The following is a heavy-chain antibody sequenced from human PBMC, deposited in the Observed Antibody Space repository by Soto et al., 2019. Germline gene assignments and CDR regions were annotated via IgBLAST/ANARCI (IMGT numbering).Heavy chain of an antibody. CDR3: AKDTFLPLSDIVATEVVWNVY. J-gene: IGHJ4*02. Sequence: GGSLRLSCAASGFTFSSYGMHWVRQAPGKGLEWVAVISYDGSNKYYADSVKGRFTISRDNSKNTLYLQMNSLRAEDTAVYYCAKDTFLPLSDIVATEVVWNVYWGQGTLVTVSS. CDR1: GFTFSSYG. CDR2: ISYDGSNK. V-gene: IGHV3-30*18. D-gene: IGHD5-12*01.